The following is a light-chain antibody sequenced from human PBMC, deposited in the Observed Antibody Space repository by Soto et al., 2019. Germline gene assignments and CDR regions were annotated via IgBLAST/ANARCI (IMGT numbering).Light chain of an antibody. CDR2: EAS. CDR3: QQLNSFPFT. V-gene: IGKV1-9*01. CDR1: QGISSF. J-gene: IGKJ4*01. Sequence: IQLTQSPSSLSASVGDRVTITCRASQGISSFLVWYQQKPGKAPKLLSYEASTLQSGVPSRFSGRGSGTDFTLTISSLQPEDFATDYCQQLNSFPFTFGGGTKVEIK.